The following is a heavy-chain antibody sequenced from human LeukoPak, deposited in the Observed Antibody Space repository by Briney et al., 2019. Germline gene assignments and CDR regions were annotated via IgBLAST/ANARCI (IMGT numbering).Heavy chain of an antibody. CDR1: GGSISSYY. D-gene: IGHD1-26*01. CDR2: IYYSGST. V-gene: IGHV4-59*01. CDR3: AKGFRGSYEGVYFDY. J-gene: IGHJ4*02. Sequence: PSETLSLTCTVSGGSISSYYWSWIRQPPGKGLEWIGYIYYSGSTNYNPSLKSRVTISVDTSKNQFSLKLSSVTAADTAVYYCAKGFRGSYEGVYFDYWGQGTLVTVSS.